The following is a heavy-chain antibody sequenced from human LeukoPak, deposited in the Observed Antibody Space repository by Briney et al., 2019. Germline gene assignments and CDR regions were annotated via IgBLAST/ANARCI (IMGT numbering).Heavy chain of an antibody. CDR2: IWHDGSDK. Sequence: GGSLRLSCAASGFSFSNFAMHWVRQAPGEGLEWVAVIWHDGSDKYYADSLKGRFTISRDNSKNTLYLEMNSLGAEDTAVYYCARATGSGSYSWGQGTLVTVSS. CDR1: GFSFSNFA. D-gene: IGHD3-10*01. V-gene: IGHV3-33*01. CDR3: ARATGSGSYS. J-gene: IGHJ4*02.